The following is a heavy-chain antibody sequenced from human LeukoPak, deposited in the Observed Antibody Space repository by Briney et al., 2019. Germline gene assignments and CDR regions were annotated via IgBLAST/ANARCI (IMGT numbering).Heavy chain of an antibody. CDR1: GGSFSGYY. Sequence: TSETLSLTCAVYGGSFSGYYWSWIRQPPGKGLERIGEINHSGSTNYNPSLKSRVTISVDTSKNQFSLKLSSVTAADTAVYYCARGFYYYGSGSTNWFDPWGQGTLVTVSS. J-gene: IGHJ5*02. V-gene: IGHV4-34*01. D-gene: IGHD3-10*01. CDR2: INHSGST. CDR3: ARGFYYYGSGSTNWFDP.